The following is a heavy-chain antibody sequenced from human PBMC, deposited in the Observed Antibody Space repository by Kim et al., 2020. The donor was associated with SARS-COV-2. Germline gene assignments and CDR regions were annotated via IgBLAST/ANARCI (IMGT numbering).Heavy chain of an antibody. Sequence: SVKVSCKASGGTFSSYAISWVRQAPGQGLEWMGGIIPIFGTANYAQKFQGRVTITADESTSTAYTELSSLRSEDTAVYYCASRPYGLRYFDWLSPYDGMDVWGQGTTVTVSS. J-gene: IGHJ6*02. CDR3: ASRPYGLRYFDWLSPYDGMDV. CDR1: GGTFSSYA. D-gene: IGHD3-9*01. V-gene: IGHV1-69*13. CDR2: IIPIFGTA.